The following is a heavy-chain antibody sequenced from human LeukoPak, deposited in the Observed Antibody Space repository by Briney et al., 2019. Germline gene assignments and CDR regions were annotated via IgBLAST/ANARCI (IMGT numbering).Heavy chain of an antibody. CDR1: GGSISSGGYY. Sequence: SQTLSLTCTVSGGSISSGGYYWSWIRQHPGKGLEWIGYIYYSGSTYYNPSLKSRVTISVDTSKNQFSLKLSSVTAADTAVYYCARDGGLDHAFDIWGQGTMVTVSS. CDR3: ARDGGLDHAFDI. CDR2: IYYSGST. J-gene: IGHJ3*02. V-gene: IGHV4-31*03. D-gene: IGHD2-15*01.